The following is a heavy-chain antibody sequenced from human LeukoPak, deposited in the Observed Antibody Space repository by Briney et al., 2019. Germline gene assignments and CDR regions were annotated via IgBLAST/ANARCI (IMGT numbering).Heavy chain of an antibody. CDR2: ISAYNGNT. Sequence: GASVKVSCKASGYTFTSYGISWVQQAPGQGLEWMGWISAYNGNTNYVQKLQGRVTMTTDTSTSTAYMELRSLRSDDTAVYYCARARVLLWFGELLYPDAFDIWGQGTMVTVSS. D-gene: IGHD3-10*01. CDR1: GYTFTSYG. J-gene: IGHJ3*02. CDR3: ARARVLLWFGELLYPDAFDI. V-gene: IGHV1-18*01.